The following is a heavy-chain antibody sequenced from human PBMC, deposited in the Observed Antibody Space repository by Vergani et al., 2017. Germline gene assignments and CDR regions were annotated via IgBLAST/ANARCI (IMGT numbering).Heavy chain of an antibody. D-gene: IGHD1-20*01. CDR2: IYYSGST. CDR3: ARDGAGTGXTGI. V-gene: IGHV4-59*01. J-gene: IGHJ4*02. Sequence: QVQLQESGPGLVKPSETLSLTCTVSGGSISSYYWSWIRQPPGKGLEWIGYIYYSGSTNYKPSLKSRVTISVDTSKNQFSLKLSSVTAADTAVYYCARDGAGTGXTGIWGQGTLVTVSS. CDR1: GGSISSYY.